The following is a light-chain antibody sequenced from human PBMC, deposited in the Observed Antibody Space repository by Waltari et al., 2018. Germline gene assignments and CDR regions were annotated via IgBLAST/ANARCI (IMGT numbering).Light chain of an antibody. J-gene: IGKJ1*01. CDR2: GAS. Sequence: EIVLTQSPGTLSLSPGERATLSCVASQGVSSTFFAWYQQKHGQAPRILIYGASFRAAGILDRFSGSASGTHFTLTISRLEPEDFAVYYCQQFSTSPWTFGQGTKVEFK. CDR1: QGVSSTF. CDR3: QQFSTSPWT. V-gene: IGKV3-20*01.